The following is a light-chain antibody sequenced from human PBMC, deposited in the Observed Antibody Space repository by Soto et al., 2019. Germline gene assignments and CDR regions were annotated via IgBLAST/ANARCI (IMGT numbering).Light chain of an antibody. CDR2: GAS. V-gene: IGKV3-20*01. J-gene: IGKJ4*01. Sequence: EIVLTQSPGTLSLSPGGRATLSCRASQTVRTNYLAWFQHKPGQAPRLLIYGASSRATGIPDRFIGSGSGTDFTLTINSLEPEDFAVYFCLQYSHSPLTFGGGTKVEIK. CDR1: QTVRTNY. CDR3: LQYSHSPLT.